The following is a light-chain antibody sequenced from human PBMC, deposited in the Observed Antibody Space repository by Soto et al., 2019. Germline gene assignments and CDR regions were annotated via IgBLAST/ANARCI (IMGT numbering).Light chain of an antibody. CDR2: TAS. V-gene: IGKV1-9*01. J-gene: IGKJ1*01. CDR3: QQLNNYPRT. CDR1: QGISSY. Sequence: DLPLTQSPSFLSASVGARVTITFRASQGISSYLAWYQQKPGKAPKLLISTASTLQSGVPSRFSGSGSGTEFTLTISSLQPEDFATYYCQQLNNYPRTFGQGTKVDIK.